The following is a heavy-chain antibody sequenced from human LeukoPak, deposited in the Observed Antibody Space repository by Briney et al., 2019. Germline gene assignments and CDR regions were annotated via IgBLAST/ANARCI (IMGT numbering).Heavy chain of an antibody. D-gene: IGHD3-16*01. Sequence: GGSLRLSCAASGFTFSSYEMNWVRQAPGKGLEWVSYISSSGSTIYYADSVKGRFTISRDNAKNSLYLQMNSLRGEDTAVYYCARDWVEAFDIWGQGTMVTVSS. CDR2: ISSSGSTI. CDR1: GFTFSSYE. V-gene: IGHV3-48*03. CDR3: ARDWVEAFDI. J-gene: IGHJ3*02.